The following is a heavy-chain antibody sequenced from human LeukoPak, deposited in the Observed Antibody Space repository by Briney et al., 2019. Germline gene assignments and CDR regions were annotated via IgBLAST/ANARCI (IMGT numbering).Heavy chain of an antibody. CDR2: ISSSSSTI. V-gene: IGHV3-48*01. CDR3: AREKAWAYGGYYFDY. CDR1: GFTFSSYS. D-gene: IGHD4/OR15-4a*01. J-gene: IGHJ4*02. Sequence: PGGSLRLSCAASGFTFSSYSMNWVRQAPGKGLEWVSYISSSSSTIYYADSVKGRFTISRDNAKNSLYLQMNSLRAEDTAVYYCAREKAWAYGGYYFDYWGQGTLVTVSS.